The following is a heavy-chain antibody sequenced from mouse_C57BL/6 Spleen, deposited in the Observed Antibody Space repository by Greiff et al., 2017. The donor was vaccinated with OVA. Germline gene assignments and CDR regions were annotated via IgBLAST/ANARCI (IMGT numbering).Heavy chain of an antibody. CDR2: ILPGSGST. J-gene: IGHJ4*01. D-gene: IGHD1-1*01. CDR1: GYTFTGYW. V-gene: IGHV1-9*01. CDR3: ARGRGDYDSSYEVYAMDY. Sequence: QVQLQQSGAELMKPGASVKLSCKATGYTFTGYWIEWVKQRPGHGLEWIGEILPGSGSTNYNEKFKGQAKFTADTSSNTAYMQLSSRTTEDSAIYYCARGRGDYDSSYEVYAMDYWGQGTSVTVSS.